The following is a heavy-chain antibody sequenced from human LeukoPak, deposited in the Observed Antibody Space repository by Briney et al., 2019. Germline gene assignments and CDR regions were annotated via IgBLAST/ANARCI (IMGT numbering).Heavy chain of an antibody. CDR1: GYSFTSYW. D-gene: IGHD3-3*01. Sequence: GESLKISCKGSGYSFTSYWIGWVRQMPGKGLEWMGIIYPGDSDTRYSPSFQGQVTISADKSISTAYLQWSSLKASDTAMYYCARTYYDFRSGDWAINWFDPWGQGTLVTVSS. V-gene: IGHV5-51*01. J-gene: IGHJ5*02. CDR3: ARTYYDFRSGDWAINWFDP. CDR2: IYPGDSDT.